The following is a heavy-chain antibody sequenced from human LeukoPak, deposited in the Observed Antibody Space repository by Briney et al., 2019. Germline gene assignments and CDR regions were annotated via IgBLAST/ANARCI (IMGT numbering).Heavy chain of an antibody. CDR1: GCSLSNYY. J-gene: IGHJ4*02. D-gene: IGHD2-8*01. CDR2: IYYSGST. Sequence: SETLSLTCTVSGCSLSNYYWTWVRQPPRKGLEWIADIYYSGSTNYNASLKSRVTISVDKSSNHISLKLSYVTAADPGVYYCARYYCPSGVRQRFDYWGRETLLIVLS. CDR3: ARYYCPSGVRQRFDY. V-gene: IGHV4-59*01.